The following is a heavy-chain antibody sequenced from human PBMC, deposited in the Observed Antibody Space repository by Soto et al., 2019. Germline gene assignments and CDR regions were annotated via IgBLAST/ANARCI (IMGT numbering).Heavy chain of an antibody. CDR2: ISAYNGNT. Sequence: QVQLVQSGAEVKKPGASVKVSCKASGYTFTSYGISWVRQAPGQGLEWMGWISAYNGNTNYAQKLQGRVTMTTDTSTSTAYMELRSLRSDDTAVYYCGRRPMGAIAAAGTSYYYYGMDVWGQGTTITVSS. CDR1: GYTFTSYG. D-gene: IGHD6-13*01. J-gene: IGHJ6*02. CDR3: GRRPMGAIAAAGTSYYYYGMDV. V-gene: IGHV1-18*01.